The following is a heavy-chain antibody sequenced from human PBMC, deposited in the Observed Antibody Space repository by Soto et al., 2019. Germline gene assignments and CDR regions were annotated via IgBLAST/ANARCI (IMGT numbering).Heavy chain of an antibody. J-gene: IGHJ5*02. CDR1: GFAFSTYW. Sequence: EVQLVESGGGLVQPGGSLRLSCAASGFAFSTYWMHWIRQVPGKGLEWVSRINSDASHTYYADSVKGRFTISRDNAKTTLHLEMNSLRAEYTAVYYCVREGHCCTTSCYGNWFDPWGQGTLVTVSS. CDR2: INSDASHT. D-gene: IGHD2-2*01. V-gene: IGHV3-74*01. CDR3: VREGHCCTTSCYGNWFDP.